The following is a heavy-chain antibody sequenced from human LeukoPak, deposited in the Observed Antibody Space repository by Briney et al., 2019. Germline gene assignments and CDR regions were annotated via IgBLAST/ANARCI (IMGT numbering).Heavy chain of an antibody. CDR2: LNPDGSEG. V-gene: IGHV3-7*01. Sequence: GGSLRLSRAASGFTFSQHYMRSVRQAPGKRLEWVANLNPDGSEGNSVDSVKGGFTLSRDTVKNSLYLHMSRLRAEDTAVYYSARDSGSCRGCAFDVWGQGTMVTDSS. D-gene: IGHD6-13*01. CDR1: GFTFSQHY. J-gene: IGHJ3*01. CDR3: ARDSGSCRGCAFDV.